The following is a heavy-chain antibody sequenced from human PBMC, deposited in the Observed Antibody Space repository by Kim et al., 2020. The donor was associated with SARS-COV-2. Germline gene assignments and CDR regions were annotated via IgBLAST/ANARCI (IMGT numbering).Heavy chain of an antibody. J-gene: IGHJ4*02. Sequence: QKFQGRVTITEDKSTSTAYMELSSLRSEDTAVYYCARGEDVTTVTTPLDYWGQGTLVTVSS. D-gene: IGHD4-4*01. V-gene: IGHV1-69*04. CDR3: ARGEDVTTVTTPLDY.